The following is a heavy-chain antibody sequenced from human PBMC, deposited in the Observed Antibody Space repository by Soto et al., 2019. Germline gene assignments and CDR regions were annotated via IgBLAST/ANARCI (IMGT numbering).Heavy chain of an antibody. CDR1: GFTFSDYY. V-gene: IGHV3-11*06. CDR3: ARYNYCYVDY. Sequence: PGGSLRPSCAASGFTFSDYYMSWIRQAPGKGREWVSYISSSISYTNYADSVKGRFTISRDNAKNSLYLQMNSLRAEDAAVYDSARYNYCYVDYWGQGTLVTVS. D-gene: IGHD1-1*01. J-gene: IGHJ4*02. CDR2: ISSSISYT.